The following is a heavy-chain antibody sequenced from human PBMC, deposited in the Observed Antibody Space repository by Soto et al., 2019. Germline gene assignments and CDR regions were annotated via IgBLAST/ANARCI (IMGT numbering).Heavy chain of an antibody. CDR3: ASASGYCSSTSCFQKGLNYYYGMDV. D-gene: IGHD2-2*01. CDR2: IIPIFGTA. CDR1: GGTFSSYA. Sequence: QVQLVQSGAEVKKPGSSVKVSCKASGGTFSSYAISWVRQAPGQGLEWMGGIIPIFGTANYAQKFQGRVTITADESTSTAYMELSSLRSEDTAVYYCASASGYCSSTSCFQKGLNYYYGMDVWGQGTTVTVSS. J-gene: IGHJ6*02. V-gene: IGHV1-69*01.